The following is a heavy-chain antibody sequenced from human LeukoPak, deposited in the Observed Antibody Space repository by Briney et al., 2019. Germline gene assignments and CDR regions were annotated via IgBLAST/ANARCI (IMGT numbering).Heavy chain of an antibody. CDR2: IYYSGST. CDR3: ARVSLGYCSSTSCWGYYYYGMDV. CDR1: GGSISSYY. J-gene: IGHJ6*02. D-gene: IGHD2-2*01. V-gene: IGHV4-59*01. Sequence: SETLSLTCTVSGGSISSYYWSWIRQPPEKGLEWIGYIYYSGSTNYNPSLKSRVTISVDTSKNQFSLKLSSVTAADTAVYYCARVSLGYCSSTSCWGYYYYGMDVWGQGTTVTVSS.